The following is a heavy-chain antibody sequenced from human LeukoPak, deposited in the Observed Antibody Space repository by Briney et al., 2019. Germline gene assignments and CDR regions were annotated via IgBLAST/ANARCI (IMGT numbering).Heavy chain of an antibody. Sequence: GGSLRPSCAASGFTFSGYAMSWVRQAPGKGLEWVSTISGGSSGSTYYADSVKGRFTISRDSSKNTLFLQMNSQRAEDTAVYYCAKAASRFWDCTGGSCSGYFFDYWGQGTLVTVSS. CDR1: GFTFSGYA. J-gene: IGHJ4*02. CDR3: AKAASRFWDCTGGSCSGYFFDY. CDR2: ISGGSSGST. V-gene: IGHV3-23*01. D-gene: IGHD2-15*01.